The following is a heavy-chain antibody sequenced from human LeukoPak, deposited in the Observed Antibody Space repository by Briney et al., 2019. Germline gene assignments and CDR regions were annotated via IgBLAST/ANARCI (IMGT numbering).Heavy chain of an antibody. D-gene: IGHD4-17*01. V-gene: IGHV3-23*01. CDR1: GFTFSSYA. Sequence: GGSLRLSCAASGFTFSSYAMSWVRQAPGKGLEWISTFDRDGSTYYADSVKGRFTISRDNSKNTLYLRMNSLGADDTAVYYCTRDSRAGDSPLGFDPWGQGTLVTVSS. CDR3: TRDSRAGDSPLGFDP. J-gene: IGHJ5*02. CDR2: FDRDGST.